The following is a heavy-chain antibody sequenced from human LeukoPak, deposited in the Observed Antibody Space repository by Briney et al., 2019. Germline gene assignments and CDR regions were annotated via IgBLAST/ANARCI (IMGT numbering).Heavy chain of an antibody. V-gene: IGHV3-23*01. CDR3: AKDRPNYYHDNGHYYRRGGDC. CDR2: TSSGGELT. Sequence: GGSLRLSCAASGLTFSIYAMSWVRQGTGKGLEWVSSTSSGGELTFYADSVKGRFTISRDSSKNTLYLQMNSLRAEDTAVYYCAKDRPNYYHDNGHYYRRGGDCWGQGTLVTVSS. CDR1: GLTFSIYA. J-gene: IGHJ4*02. D-gene: IGHD3-22*01.